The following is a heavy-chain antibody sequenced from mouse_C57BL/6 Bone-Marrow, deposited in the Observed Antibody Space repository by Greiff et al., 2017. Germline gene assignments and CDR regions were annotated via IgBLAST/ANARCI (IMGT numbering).Heavy chain of an antibody. J-gene: IGHJ4*01. D-gene: IGHD1-1*01. CDR1: GYTFTSYW. Sequence: QVQLQQPGAELVKPGASVKLSCKASGYTFTSYWMHWVKQRPGQGLEWIGMIHPNSGSTNYNEKFKSKATLTVDKSSSTAYMQLSSLTSEDSAVDYCARLLPLYYYAIDDWGQGTSVTVSA. V-gene: IGHV1-64*01. CDR2: IHPNSGST. CDR3: ARLLPLYYYAIDD.